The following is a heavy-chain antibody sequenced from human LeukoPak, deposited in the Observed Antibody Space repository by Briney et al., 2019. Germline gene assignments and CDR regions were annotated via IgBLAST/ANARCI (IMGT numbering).Heavy chain of an antibody. Sequence: PGGSLRLSCAASEFAFSSYSMNWFRQAPEKGLEWVASITSGSKYIFYADSVRGRFTISRDNAENSLFLHMKSLRADDTAVYYCARDEETVAGLNGFDLWGQGTLVTVSS. CDR2: ITSGSKYI. V-gene: IGHV3-21*01. CDR1: EFAFSSYS. J-gene: IGHJ4*02. D-gene: IGHD6-19*01. CDR3: ARDEETVAGLNGFDL.